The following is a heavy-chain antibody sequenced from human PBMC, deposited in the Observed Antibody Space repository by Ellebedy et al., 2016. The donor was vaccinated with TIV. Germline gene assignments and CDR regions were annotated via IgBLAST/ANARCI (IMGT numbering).Heavy chain of an antibody. J-gene: IGHJ4*02. CDR2: INHSGST. D-gene: IGHD3-10*01. V-gene: IGHV4-39*07. Sequence: MPSETLSLTCTVSGGSISSGGYYWSWIRQPPGKGLEWIGEINHSGSTNYNPSLKSRVTISVDTSKNQFSLKLSSVTAADTAVYYCARAIGVARLRSSYYFDYWGQGTLVTVSS. CDR1: GGSISSGGYY. CDR3: ARAIGVARLRSSYYFDY.